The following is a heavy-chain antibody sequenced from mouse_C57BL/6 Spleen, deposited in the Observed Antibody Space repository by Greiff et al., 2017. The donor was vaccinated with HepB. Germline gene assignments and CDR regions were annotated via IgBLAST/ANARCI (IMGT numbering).Heavy chain of an antibody. J-gene: IGHJ3*01. Sequence: VKLMESGAELVRPGASVTLSCKASGYTFTDYEMHWVKQTPVHGLEWIGAIDPETGGTAYNQKFKGKAILTADKSSSPAYMELRSLTSEDSAVYYCTRSWSWFAYWGQGTLVTVSA. V-gene: IGHV1-15*01. CDR2: IDPETGGT. CDR1: GYTFTDYE. CDR3: TRSWSWFAY.